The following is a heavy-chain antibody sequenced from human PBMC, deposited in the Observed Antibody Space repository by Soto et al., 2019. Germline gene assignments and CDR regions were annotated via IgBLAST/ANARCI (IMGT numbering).Heavy chain of an antibody. Sequence: QVQLVESGGGVVQPGRSLRLSCAASGFTFSSYGMHWVRQAPGKGLEWVAVISHDGSNKYYADSVKGRFTISRDNSKNXLYLQMNRLRAEDTAVYYCAKAKYSSSWYSYGMDVWGQGTTVTVSS. D-gene: IGHD6-13*01. CDR3: AKAKYSSSWYSYGMDV. CDR2: ISHDGSNK. CDR1: GFTFSSYG. J-gene: IGHJ6*02. V-gene: IGHV3-30*18.